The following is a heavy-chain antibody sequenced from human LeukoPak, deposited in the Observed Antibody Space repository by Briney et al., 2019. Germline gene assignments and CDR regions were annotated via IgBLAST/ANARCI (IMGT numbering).Heavy chain of an antibody. Sequence: GGSLRLSCSASGFIFSSDNMHWVRQAPGKGLEWVSSITSSTSYIYYADSVKGRFTISGDNAKNSLYLEMNRLRVEDTAVYYCARDNQREWFGELLAWGQGALVTVSS. D-gene: IGHD3-10*01. CDR3: ARDNQREWFGELLA. V-gene: IGHV3-21*01. CDR1: GFIFSSDN. CDR2: ITSSTSYI. J-gene: IGHJ5*02.